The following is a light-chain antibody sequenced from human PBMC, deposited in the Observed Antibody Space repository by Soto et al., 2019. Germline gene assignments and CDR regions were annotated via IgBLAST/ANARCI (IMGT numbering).Light chain of an antibody. CDR3: CSYAGSYTFYV. CDR2: DVT. V-gene: IGLV2-11*01. J-gene: IGLJ1*01. Sequence: QSVLTQPRSVSGSPGQSVTISCTGTTSDVGGYNYVSWYQQHPGKVPKLMIYDVTKRPSGVPDRLSGSKSGNTASPTISGLRPDDEADYYCCSYAGSYTFYVFGTGTKVTVL. CDR1: TSDVGGYNY.